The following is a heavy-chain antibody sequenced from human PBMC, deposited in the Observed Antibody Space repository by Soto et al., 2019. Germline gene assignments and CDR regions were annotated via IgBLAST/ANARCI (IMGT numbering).Heavy chain of an antibody. CDR3: ARGDCIRITGEFDH. CDR1: GYSFTNSW. Sequence: PGESLKISCKGSGYSFTNSWIGWVRQMPGKGLEWMGFIYPGDSDTRYRPSFQGQVTISADKSITTAFLQWSSLKASDTAMYYCARGDCIRITGEFDHWGQGTLVTVSS. D-gene: IGHD2-2*01. V-gene: IGHV5-51*01. J-gene: IGHJ5*02. CDR2: IYPGDSDT.